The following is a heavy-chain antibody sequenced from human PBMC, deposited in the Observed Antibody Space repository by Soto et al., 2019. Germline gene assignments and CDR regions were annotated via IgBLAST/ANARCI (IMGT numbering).Heavy chain of an antibody. CDR2: ISGIGGTT. CDR3: AKGSDPIYTSWYFDR. CDR1: GFTFSSYV. D-gene: IGHD3-16*01. J-gene: IGHJ2*01. V-gene: IGHV3-23*01. Sequence: EVQLLESGGGLVQPGESLRLSCAASGFTFSSYVMSWVRQAPGKGLEWVSTISGIGGTTYYADSVQGRFTISRDNSDNTLYLQMHSLGAEDTSLYYCAKGSDPIYTSWYFDRWGRGTLVTVSS.